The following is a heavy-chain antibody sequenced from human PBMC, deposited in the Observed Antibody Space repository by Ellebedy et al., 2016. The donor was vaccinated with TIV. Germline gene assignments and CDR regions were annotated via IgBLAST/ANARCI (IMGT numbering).Heavy chain of an antibody. D-gene: IGHD3-22*01. Sequence: SETLSLXXSVSGGSIRSAYWSWIRQPPGKGLEWIGYIYNRGRTNYNPSLESRVTISVDTSKNQFSLKLSSVTAAGTAVYYCARDRMYYYDSSGSYQDYGMDVWGQGTTVTVSS. J-gene: IGHJ6*02. CDR3: ARDRMYYYDSSGSYQDYGMDV. CDR1: GGSIRSAY. CDR2: IYNRGRT. V-gene: IGHV4-59*01.